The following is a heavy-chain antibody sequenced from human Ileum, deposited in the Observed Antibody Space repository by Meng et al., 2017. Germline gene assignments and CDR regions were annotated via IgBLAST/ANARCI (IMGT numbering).Heavy chain of an antibody. CDR2: ITVHDYWT. D-gene: IGHD3-22*01. J-gene: IGHJ4*02. CDR3: AKKTVGSGYQPYDY. V-gene: IGHV3-23*01. CDR1: GFTLSNCA. Sequence: GESLKISCAASGFTLSNCAMSWVRQAPGQGLEWVATITVHDYWTNYADSVKGRFTISRDSSKNSLYLQMHSLRVEDTAVYYCAKKTVGSGYQPYDYWGQGTLVTVSS.